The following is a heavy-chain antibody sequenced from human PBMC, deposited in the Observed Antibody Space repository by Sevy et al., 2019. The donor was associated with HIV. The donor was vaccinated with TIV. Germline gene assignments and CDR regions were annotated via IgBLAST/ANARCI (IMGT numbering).Heavy chain of an antibody. J-gene: IGHJ3*02. CDR3: ATPKYVGYDYESLDI. Sequence: ASVKVSCKVSGYTLTKLSMHWVRQAPGKGLEWMGVFDPEDGETIYAQKFQGRVTMTEDTSTDTAYMELSSLRSEDTAVYYCATPKYVGYDYESLDIWGQGTMVTVSS. CDR2: FDPEDGET. CDR1: GYTLTKLS. D-gene: IGHD5-12*01. V-gene: IGHV1-24*01.